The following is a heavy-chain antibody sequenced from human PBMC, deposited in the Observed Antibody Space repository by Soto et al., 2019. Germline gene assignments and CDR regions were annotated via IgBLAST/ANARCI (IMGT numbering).Heavy chain of an antibody. V-gene: IGHV1-69*01. CDR3: ARLRRDWGDAFDL. D-gene: IGHD3-16*01. CDR2: IIPVFDKA. Sequence: QVRLVQSGADVKKPGSSVRVSCKTSGGPFGNSAISWVRQAPAQRLEWIGEIIPVFDKANYAQNFQGRLTITADDSTATVFMQLSSLRSEDTAVYFCARLRRDWGDAFDLWGQGTLVTVSS. J-gene: IGHJ3*01. CDR1: GGPFGNSA.